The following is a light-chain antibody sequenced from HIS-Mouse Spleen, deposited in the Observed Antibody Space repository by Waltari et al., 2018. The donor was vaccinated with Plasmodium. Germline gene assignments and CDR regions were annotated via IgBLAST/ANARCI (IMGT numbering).Light chain of an antibody. V-gene: IGLV3-1*01. J-gene: IGLJ2*01. CDR1: KLGSKY. CDR2: QDS. Sequence: SYELTQPPSVSVSPGQTASITCSGDKLGSKYACWYKQKPGKSPVLVIYQDSTRPSGIPERFSGSNSGNTATLTISGTQAMDEADYYCQAWDSSTVVFGGGTKLTVL. CDR3: QAWDSSTVV.